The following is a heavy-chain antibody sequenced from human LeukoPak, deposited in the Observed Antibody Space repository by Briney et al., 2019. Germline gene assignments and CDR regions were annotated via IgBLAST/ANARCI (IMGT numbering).Heavy chain of an antibody. CDR3: ARLGSSWYFDY. CDR1: GGSLSSYY. V-gene: IGHV4-59*01. CDR2: IYYSGST. J-gene: IGHJ4*02. D-gene: IGHD6-13*01. Sequence: PSETLSLTCTVSGGSLSSYYWSWIRQPPGKGLEWIGYIYYSGSTNYNPSLKSRVTISVDTSKNQFSLKLSSVTAADTAVYYCARLGSSWYFDYWGQGTLVTVSS.